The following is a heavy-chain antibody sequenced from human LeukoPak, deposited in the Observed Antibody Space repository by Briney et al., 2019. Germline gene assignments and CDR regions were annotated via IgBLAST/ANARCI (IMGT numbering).Heavy chain of an antibody. Sequence: GESLKISCKGSGYSFTSYWIGWVGQMPGKGLEGMGIIYPGDSDTRYSPSFQGQVTISADKSISTAYLQWSSLKASDTAMYYCARHPISSSSPNFDYWGQGTLVTVSS. J-gene: IGHJ4*02. V-gene: IGHV5-51*01. CDR1: GYSFTSYW. D-gene: IGHD6-6*01. CDR3: ARHPISSSSPNFDY. CDR2: IYPGDSDT.